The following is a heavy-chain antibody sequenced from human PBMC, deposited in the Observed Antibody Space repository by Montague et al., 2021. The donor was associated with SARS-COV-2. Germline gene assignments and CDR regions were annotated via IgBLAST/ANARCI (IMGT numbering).Heavy chain of an antibody. Sequence: SLRLSCAASGFIFTNYGMNWLRRAPGKGLECVAGISGFGGGTYYSDSVKGRFTISRATSNSTLFLQMDGLRAEDTAIYYCAKSFPGPRIWFDIWGQGTLVTVSS. CDR1: GFIFTNYG. V-gene: IGHV3-23*01. CDR2: ISGFGGGT. J-gene: IGHJ5*02. CDR3: AKSFPGPRIWFDI. D-gene: IGHD1-14*01.